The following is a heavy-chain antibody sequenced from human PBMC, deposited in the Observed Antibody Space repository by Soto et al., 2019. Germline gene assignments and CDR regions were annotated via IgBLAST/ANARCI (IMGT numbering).Heavy chain of an antibody. V-gene: IGHV3-23*01. Sequence: EVQLLESGGGLVQPGGSLRLSCAASGFTFGSFAMNWVRQAPGKGLEWVSSISGSGADTYYADSVKGRFTISRDNSKSTLYLQMNRLRAEDTALYYCAKDHDYYSSGPKWGQGTLVIVSS. J-gene: IGHJ4*02. D-gene: IGHD3-22*01. CDR2: ISGSGADT. CDR1: GFTFGSFA. CDR3: AKDHDYYSSGPK.